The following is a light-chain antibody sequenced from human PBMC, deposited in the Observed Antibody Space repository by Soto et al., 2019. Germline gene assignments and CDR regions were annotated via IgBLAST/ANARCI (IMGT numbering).Light chain of an antibody. CDR3: QTWGTVV. Sequence: QPVLTQSPSASASLGASVKLTCTLSSGHSSYAIAWHQQQPEKGPRYLMNLNSDGSHTKGDGIPDRFSGSSSGAERYLTISRLQSDDEADYYCQTWGTVVFGGGTKLTVL. V-gene: IGLV4-69*01. J-gene: IGLJ2*01. CDR1: SGHSSYA. CDR2: LNSDGSH.